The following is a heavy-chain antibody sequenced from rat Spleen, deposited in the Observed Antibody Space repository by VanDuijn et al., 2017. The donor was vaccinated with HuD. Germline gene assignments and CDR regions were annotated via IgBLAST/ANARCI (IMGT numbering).Heavy chain of an antibody. CDR1: GFSLTSYH. J-gene: IGHJ2*01. Sequence: QVQLKESGPGLVQPSQTLSLTCTVSGFSLTSYHVHWVRQPPGKGLEWKGVMWSDGDTSYNSALKSRLSISRDTSKSQVFLKMSSLQTEDTATYYWAREGHTTGIDFDYWGQGVMVTVSS. CDR2: MWSDGDT. D-gene: IGHD1-9*01. CDR3: AREGHTTGIDFDY. V-gene: IGHV2-32*01.